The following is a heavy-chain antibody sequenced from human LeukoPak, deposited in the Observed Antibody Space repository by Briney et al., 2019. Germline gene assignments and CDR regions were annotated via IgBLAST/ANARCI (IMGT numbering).Heavy chain of an antibody. D-gene: IGHD6-13*01. CDR1: GFTFSTYA. CDR2: ISGSGGST. Sequence: GGSLRFSCAAPGFTFSTYAMSWVRQAPGKGLEWVSGISGSGGSTYYADSVKGRFTISRDNSKNTLYLQMNSLRAEDTAVYYCAKVETAAAATLRGFDYWGQGTLVTVSS. CDR3: AKVETAAAATLRGFDY. V-gene: IGHV3-23*01. J-gene: IGHJ4*02.